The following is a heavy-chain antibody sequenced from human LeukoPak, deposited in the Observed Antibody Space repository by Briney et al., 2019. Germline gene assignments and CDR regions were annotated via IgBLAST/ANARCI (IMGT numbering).Heavy chain of an antibody. CDR3: ARVFGGWYMVDY. CDR1: GGSISSYY. Sequence: SETLSLTCTVSGGSISSYYWSWIRQPPGKGLEWIGYIYYSGSTNYNPSLKSRVTISVDTSKNQSSLKLSSVTAADTAVYYCARVFGGWYMVDYWGQGTLVTVSS. CDR2: IYYSGST. V-gene: IGHV4-59*08. D-gene: IGHD6-19*01. J-gene: IGHJ4*02.